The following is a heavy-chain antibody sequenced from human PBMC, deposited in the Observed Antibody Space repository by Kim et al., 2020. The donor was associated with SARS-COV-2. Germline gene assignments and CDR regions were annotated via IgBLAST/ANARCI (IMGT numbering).Heavy chain of an antibody. Sequence: GGSLRLSCAASGFTFSSYAMHWVRQAPGKGLEWVAVISYDGSKKYYADSVKGRFTISRDNSKNTLYLQMNSLRAEDTAVYYCATPPFGGVHGYWGQGTLVTVSS. CDR1: GFTFSSYA. V-gene: IGHV3-30*04. J-gene: IGHJ4*02. CDR3: ATPPFGGVHGY. CDR2: ISYDGSKK. D-gene: IGHD3-16*01.